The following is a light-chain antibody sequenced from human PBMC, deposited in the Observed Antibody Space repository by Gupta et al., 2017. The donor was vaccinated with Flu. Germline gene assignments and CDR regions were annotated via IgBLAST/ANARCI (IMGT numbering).Light chain of an antibody. CDR3: GSWDNGLTVFV. V-gene: IGLV1-51*01. Sequence: IYEDNKRPSGIPDRFSASKSGTSATLGIAGLQTGDEADYYCGSWDNGLTVFVFGTGTMVTV. CDR2: EDN. J-gene: IGLJ1*01.